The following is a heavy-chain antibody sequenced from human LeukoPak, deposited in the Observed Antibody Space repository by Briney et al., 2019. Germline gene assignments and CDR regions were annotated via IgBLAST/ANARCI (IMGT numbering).Heavy chain of an antibody. J-gene: IGHJ4*02. D-gene: IGHD6-6*01. Sequence: SETLSLTCAVYGGSFSGYYWSWIRQPPGKGLEWIGEINHSGSTNYNPSLKSRVTISVDTSKNQFSLKLSSVTAADTAVYYCASHTNSSSSGGTFWGQGTLVTVSS. V-gene: IGHV4-34*01. CDR3: ASHTNSSSSGGTF. CDR1: GGSFSGYY. CDR2: INHSGST.